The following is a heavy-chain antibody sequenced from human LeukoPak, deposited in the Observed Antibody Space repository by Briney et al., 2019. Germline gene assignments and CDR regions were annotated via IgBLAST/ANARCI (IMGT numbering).Heavy chain of an antibody. CDR3: ARDLLYYYGSGSYYPDAFDI. J-gene: IGHJ3*02. CDR1: GGSISSSSYY. V-gene: IGHV4-39*07. CDR2: IYYSGST. D-gene: IGHD3-10*01. Sequence: PSETLSLTCTVSGGSISSSSYYWGWIRQPPGKGLEWIGSIYYSGSTYYNPSLKSRVTISVDTSKNQFSLKLTSVTAADTAVYYCARDLLYYYGSGSYYPDAFDIWGQGTMVTVSS.